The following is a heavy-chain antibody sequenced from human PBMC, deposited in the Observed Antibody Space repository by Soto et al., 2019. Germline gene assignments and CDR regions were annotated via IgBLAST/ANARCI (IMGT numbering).Heavy chain of an antibody. D-gene: IGHD4-17*01. CDR3: ASATTPTEY. Sequence: PGGSLRLSCAASGLTFSSYGMVWVRQTPAKGLEWVATISASGSSADYLDSVKGRFSISRDNFRNIMFLQMNSLRPDDTAIYYCASATTPTEYWGQGTQVTVSS. V-gene: IGHV3-23*01. CDR1: GLTFSSYG. CDR2: ISASGSSA. J-gene: IGHJ4*02.